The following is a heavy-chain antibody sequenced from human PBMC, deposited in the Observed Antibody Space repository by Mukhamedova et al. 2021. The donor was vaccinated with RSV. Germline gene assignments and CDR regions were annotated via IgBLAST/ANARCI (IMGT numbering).Heavy chain of an antibody. V-gene: IGHV3-23*01. CDR3: ANPRNDYGGYEWFDP. Sequence: AEYMGGRFTISRDNSKNTLYLEMNSLRVEDTAVYYCANPRNDYGGYEWFDPWGQGTLVTVSS. D-gene: IGHD4-17*01. J-gene: IGHJ5*02.